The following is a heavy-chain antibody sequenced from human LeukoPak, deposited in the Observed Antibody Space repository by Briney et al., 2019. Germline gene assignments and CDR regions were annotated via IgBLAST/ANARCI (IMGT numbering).Heavy chain of an antibody. CDR2: IYYSGCT. Sequence: SETLSLTCTVSGGSISSYYWSWIRQHPGKGLEWVGYIYYSGCTYYNPSLKSRVSISVDTSKNQFSLKMSSVTAADTAVYYCARAGIVVAPGAFDIWGQGTMVTVSS. CDR1: GGSISSYY. V-gene: IGHV4-59*06. J-gene: IGHJ3*02. D-gene: IGHD3-22*01. CDR3: ARAGIVVAPGAFDI.